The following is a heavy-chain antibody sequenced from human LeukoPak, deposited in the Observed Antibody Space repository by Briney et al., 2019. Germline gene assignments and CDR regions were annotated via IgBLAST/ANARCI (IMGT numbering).Heavy chain of an antibody. V-gene: IGHV3-30*14. Sequence: PGGSLRLSCTASGFTLSCCAIHWVRQAPGKGLEWVAVVSPDGRDKYYADSVKGRFTISRDNSKNTLDLQMNSLRAEDTAVYYCARDLIDYGSGSYYALGDWGQGTLVTVSS. D-gene: IGHD3-10*01. J-gene: IGHJ4*02. CDR2: VSPDGRDK. CDR1: GFTLSCCA. CDR3: ARDLIDYGSGSYYALGD.